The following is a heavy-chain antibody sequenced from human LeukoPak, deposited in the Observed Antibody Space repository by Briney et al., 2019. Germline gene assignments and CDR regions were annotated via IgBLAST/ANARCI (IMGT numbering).Heavy chain of an antibody. Sequence: SQTLSLTCAISGDSVSSNSAAWNWIRQSPSRGLEWLGRTYYRSKWYNDYAVSVKSRITINPDTSKNQFSLQLNSVTPEDTAVYYCARDRVYDSSGYYNPFDYWGQGTLVTVSS. CDR3: ARDRVYDSSGYYNPFDY. V-gene: IGHV6-1*01. J-gene: IGHJ4*02. CDR1: GDSVSSNSAA. CDR2: TYYRSKWYN. D-gene: IGHD3-22*01.